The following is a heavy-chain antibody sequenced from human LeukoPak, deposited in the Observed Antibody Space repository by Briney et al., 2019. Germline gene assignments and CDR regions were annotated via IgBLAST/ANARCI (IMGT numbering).Heavy chain of an antibody. CDR1: GLTFSNYA. D-gene: IGHD3-9*01. CDR2: IGGSGGST. V-gene: IGHV3-23*01. J-gene: IGHJ4*02. Sequence: GGSLRLSCAASGLTFSNYAMSWVRQAPGKGREWVSGIGGSGGSTSYAGFVKGRFTISSDSAKNTLHLQMDSLRADDTAVYYCAKPPPVPGYYYFDYWGQGTLVTVSS. CDR3: AKPPPVPGYYYFDY.